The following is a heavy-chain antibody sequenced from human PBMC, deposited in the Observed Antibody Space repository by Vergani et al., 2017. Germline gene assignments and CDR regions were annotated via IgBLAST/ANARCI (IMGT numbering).Heavy chain of an antibody. J-gene: IGHJ6*02. CDR2: ISSSSSYT. V-gene: IGHV3-11*05. CDR1: GFTFSDYY. D-gene: IGHD6-13*01. CDR3: ARERVAAAGLYYYYGMDV. Sequence: QVQLVESGGGLVKPGGSLRLSCAASGFTFSDYYMSWIRQAPGKGLEWVSYISSSSSYTNYADSVKGRFTISRDNAKNSLYLQMNSLRAEDTAVYYCARERVAAAGLYYYYGMDVWGQGTMVTVSS.